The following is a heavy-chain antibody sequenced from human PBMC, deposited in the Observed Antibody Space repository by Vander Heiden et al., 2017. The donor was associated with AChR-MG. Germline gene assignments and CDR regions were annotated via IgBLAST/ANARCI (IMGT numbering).Heavy chain of an antibody. D-gene: IGHD3-10*01. CDR3: ARSGAVRGTGDY. CDR2: IRQDGSEK. CDR1: GFTFSSYW. V-gene: IGHV3-7*01. Sequence: EVHLVESGGGLVQPGGSLRLSWAASGFTFSSYWMTWVRPARGKGLEWVGNIRQDGSEKYYVDSVKGRFTISRDNAKNSLYRKMNSLRDEDTAVYYCARSGAVRGTGDYWGQGTLVIASP. J-gene: IGHJ4*02.